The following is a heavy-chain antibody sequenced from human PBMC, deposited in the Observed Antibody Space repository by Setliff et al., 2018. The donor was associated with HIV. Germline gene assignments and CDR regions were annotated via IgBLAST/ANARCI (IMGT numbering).Heavy chain of an antibody. CDR2: VYDSGTT. CDR1: GGSISSSSYY. CDR3: ASGYGSGSYPGD. D-gene: IGHD3-10*01. V-gene: IGHV4-39*07. Sequence: SETLSLTCTVSGGSISSSSYYWGWIRQPLGKGLDWIGSVYDSGTTYYNPSLKSRVTISVDTSQNQFSLKLSSVTAADKAVYYCASGYGSGSYPGDWGQGTLVTVSS. J-gene: IGHJ4*02.